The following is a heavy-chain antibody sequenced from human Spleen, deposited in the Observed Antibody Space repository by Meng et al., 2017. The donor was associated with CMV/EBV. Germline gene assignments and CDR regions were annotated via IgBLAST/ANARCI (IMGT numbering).Heavy chain of an antibody. CDR2: IRSSGTYI. J-gene: IGHJ6*02. CDR3: ARGAAPRGLDV. Sequence: GGSLRLSCAASGFTVSSNYMSWVRQAPGKGLEWVSSIRSSGTYIYYADSVKGRFTISRDNAKNSLFLQMNSLGAEDTALYWCARGAAPRGLDVWGRGTRVTVSS. CDR1: GFTVSSNY. D-gene: IGHD6-13*01. V-gene: IGHV3-21*01.